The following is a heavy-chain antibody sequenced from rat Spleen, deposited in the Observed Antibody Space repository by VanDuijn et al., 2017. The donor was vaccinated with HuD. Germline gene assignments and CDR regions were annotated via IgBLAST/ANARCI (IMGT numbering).Heavy chain of an antibody. CDR3: ATGLFPRAAIFAY. D-gene: IGHD1-2*01. Sequence: EVQLVESGGGLVQPGKSLKLSCAASGFTFNNYGMAWVRQAPTKGLEWVTAISYDGTTTYYRDSVKGRFTLSRDNAKSTLYLQMDSLRSEDTATYYCATGLFPRAAIFAYWGQGTLVTVSS. CDR2: ISYDGTTT. CDR1: GFTFNNYG. V-gene: IGHV5-29*01. J-gene: IGHJ3*01.